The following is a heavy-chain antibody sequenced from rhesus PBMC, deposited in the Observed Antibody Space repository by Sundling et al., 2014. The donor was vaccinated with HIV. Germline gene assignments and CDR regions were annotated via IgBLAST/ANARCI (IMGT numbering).Heavy chain of an antibody. CDR2: IYGGSGST. Sequence: QVQLQESGPGLVKPSEPLSLSCAVSGASISSNYWSWIRQSPGKGLEWIGYIYGGSGSTRYNPSLKSRVTVSTDTSKNQFSLKLSSVTAADTAMYYCAGRPVIWTGYYRDYGLDSWGQGVVVTVSS. V-gene: IGHV4-147*01. CDR1: GASISSNY. J-gene: IGHJ6*01. CDR3: AGRPVIWTGYYRDYGLDS. D-gene: IGHD3-3*01.